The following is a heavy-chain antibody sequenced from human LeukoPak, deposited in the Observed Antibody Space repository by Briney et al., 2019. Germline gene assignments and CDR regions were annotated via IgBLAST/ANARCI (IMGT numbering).Heavy chain of an antibody. Sequence: PGGSLRLSCAASGFSFSSYAMTWVRQAPGKGLEWVSALSASGGTTYYADSAKGRFTTSRDNSKNTLYLHMNSLRAEDTAVYYCAKLPREYCSSTSCPNWFDTWGQGTLVTVSS. CDR2: LSASGGTT. J-gene: IGHJ5*02. V-gene: IGHV3-23*01. CDR1: GFSFSSYA. D-gene: IGHD2-2*01. CDR3: AKLPREYCSSTSCPNWFDT.